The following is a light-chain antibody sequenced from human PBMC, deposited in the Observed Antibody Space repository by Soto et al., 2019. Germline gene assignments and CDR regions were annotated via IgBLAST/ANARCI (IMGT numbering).Light chain of an antibody. CDR2: DAS. CDR1: QSISSW. Sequence: DIQMTQSPSTLSASVGDRVTITCRASQSISSWLAWYQQKPGKAHKLLIYDASSLESGVPSRFSGSGSGTEFTLTISSLKPDDFASYYCQQYNSYSGTFGQGTKVEIK. V-gene: IGKV1-5*01. J-gene: IGKJ1*01. CDR3: QQYNSYSGT.